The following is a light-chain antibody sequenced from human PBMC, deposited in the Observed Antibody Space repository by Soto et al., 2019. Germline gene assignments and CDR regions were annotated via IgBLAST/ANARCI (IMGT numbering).Light chain of an antibody. V-gene: IGKV1-9*01. CDR3: QQLKSYPIT. J-gene: IGKJ5*01. Sequence: DIQLTQSPSLLSASVGDRVTITCRASQDISSLLAWYQQKPGKAPKVLIYGASTLEGGVPSRFSGGGSGTEFTLTIDSLQPEDFAAYYCQQLKSYPITFGQGTRLEIK. CDR1: QDISSL. CDR2: GAS.